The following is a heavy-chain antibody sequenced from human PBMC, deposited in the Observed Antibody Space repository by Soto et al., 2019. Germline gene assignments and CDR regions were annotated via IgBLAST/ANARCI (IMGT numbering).Heavy chain of an antibody. CDR2: ISSSGGST. CDR3: AKGHDFWTTYSYYYGMYV. CDR1: GFTFSKYA. D-gene: IGHD3-3*01. Sequence: GGSLGLPSAASGFTFSKYATNWVRQAPGKGLEWVSGISSSGGSTAYGDSVKGRFTISRDNSKNTLYLQMNSLRADDAAVYFCAKGHDFWTTYSYYYGMYVWGQGTTVTVSS. V-gene: IGHV3-23*01. J-gene: IGHJ6*02.